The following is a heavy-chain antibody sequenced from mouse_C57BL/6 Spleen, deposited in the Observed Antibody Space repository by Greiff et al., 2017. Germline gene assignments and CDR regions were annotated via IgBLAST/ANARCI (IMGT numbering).Heavy chain of an antibody. Sequence: VQLQQPGAELVKPGASVKLSCKASGYTFTSYWMQWVKQRPGQGLEWIGEIDPSDSYTNYNQKFKGKATLTVDTSSSTAYMQLSSLTSEDSAVYYCARGGDYYGSSYRYFDVWGTGTTVTVSS. J-gene: IGHJ1*03. D-gene: IGHD1-1*01. V-gene: IGHV1-50*01. CDR3: ARGGDYYGSSYRYFDV. CDR1: GYTFTSYW. CDR2: IDPSDSYT.